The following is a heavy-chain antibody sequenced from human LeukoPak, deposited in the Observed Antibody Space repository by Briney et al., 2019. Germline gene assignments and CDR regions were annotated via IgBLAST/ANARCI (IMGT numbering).Heavy chain of an antibody. CDR2: IIPIFGTA. CDR3: ARAGCSGGSCYFMVY. V-gene: IGHV1-69*13. D-gene: IGHD2-15*01. CDR1: EGTFSSYT. J-gene: IGHJ4*02. Sequence: SVKVSCKASEGTFSSYTISWVRQAPGQGLEWMGGIIPIFGTANYAQKFQGRVTITADESTSTAYMELSSLRSEDTAVYYCARAGCSGGSCYFMVYWGQGTLVTVSS.